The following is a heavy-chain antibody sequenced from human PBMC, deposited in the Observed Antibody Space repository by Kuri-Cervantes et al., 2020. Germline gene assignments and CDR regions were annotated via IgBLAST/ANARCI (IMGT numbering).Heavy chain of an antibody. Sequence: GESLKISCAASGFTVSSSYMSWVRQAPGKGLEWVSVIYSGGSTYYADSVKGRFTISRDNSKNTLYLQMNSLRAEDTAVYYCARGGTRGYAWFDPWGQGTLVTVSS. J-gene: IGHJ5*02. CDR2: IYSGGST. D-gene: IGHD5-12*01. CDR3: ARGGTRGYAWFDP. V-gene: IGHV3-66*01. CDR1: GFTVSSSY.